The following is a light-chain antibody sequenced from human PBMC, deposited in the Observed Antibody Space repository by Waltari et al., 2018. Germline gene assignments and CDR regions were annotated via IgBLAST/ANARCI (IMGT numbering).Light chain of an antibody. Sequence: SYELTQPPSVSVSPGQTARITCSGDALPKKSASWYQQKSGQAPVLVIYEDNKRPPGIPERISGSSSGTMATLTVSGAQVEDEADYYCYSTDSSGNHRVFGGGTRLTVL. V-gene: IGLV3-10*01. CDR3: YSTDSSGNHRV. J-gene: IGLJ2*01. CDR1: ALPKKS. CDR2: EDN.